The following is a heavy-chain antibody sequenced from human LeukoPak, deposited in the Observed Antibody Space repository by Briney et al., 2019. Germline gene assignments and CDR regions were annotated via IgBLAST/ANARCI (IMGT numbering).Heavy chain of an antibody. J-gene: IGHJ5*02. D-gene: IGHD3/OR15-3a*01. CDR2: ISSRGSYI. V-gene: IGHV3-21*01. CDR1: GFTFSSYA. CDR3: ARSGWTNWFDP. Sequence: PGGSLRLSCAASGFTFSSYAMSWVRQAPGKGLEWVSSISSRGSYIYYADSVKGRFTISRDNAKNSLYLQMNSLRGEDPAVYFCARSGWTNWFDPWGQGTLVTLSS.